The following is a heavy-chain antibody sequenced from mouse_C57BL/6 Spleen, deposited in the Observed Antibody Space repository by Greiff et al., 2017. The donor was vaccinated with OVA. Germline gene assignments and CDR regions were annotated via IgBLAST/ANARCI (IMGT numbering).Heavy chain of an antibody. CDR2: INPGSGGT. D-gene: IGHD1-1*01. CDR1: GYAFTNYL. J-gene: IGHJ3*01. V-gene: IGHV1-54*01. CDR3: ALLLPRFAY. Sequence: VQGVESGAELVRPGTSVKVSCKASGYAFTNYLIEWVKQRPGQGLEWIGVINPGSGGTNYNEKFKGKATLTADKSSSTAYMQLSSLTSEDSAVYFCALLLPRFAYWGQGTLVTVSA.